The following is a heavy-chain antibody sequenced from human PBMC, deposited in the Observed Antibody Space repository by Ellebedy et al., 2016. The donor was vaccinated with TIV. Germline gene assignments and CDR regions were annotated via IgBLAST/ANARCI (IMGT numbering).Heavy chain of an antibody. D-gene: IGHD3-22*01. CDR2: ISASNGRT. J-gene: IGHJ3*02. CDR3: ARANYYDSSGTMPHVGGVSI. CDR1: GYTFTDYG. V-gene: IGHV1-18*04. Sequence: ASVKVSCXASGYTFTDYGVNWVRQAPGQGLEWMGWISASNGRTNYAQKVQGRVTMTTDSSTGTAYMELRSLRSDDTAVYFCARANYYDSSGTMPHVGGVSIWGQGTMVTVSS.